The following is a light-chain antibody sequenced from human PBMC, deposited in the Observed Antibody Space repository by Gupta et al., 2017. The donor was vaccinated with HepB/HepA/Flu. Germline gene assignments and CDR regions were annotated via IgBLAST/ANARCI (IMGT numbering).Light chain of an antibody. J-gene: IGKJ1*01. CDR2: AAS. Sequence: DIQMTQSPSSLSASVGDRVTITCRASQGISNYLAWYQQKPGKGPKLLIYAASTWQAGVPARFSGSGYGTDVTLTISSRQPEDVATYYCQKYNSAPPWTFGQGTKVEIK. CDR3: QKYNSAPPWT. CDR1: QGISNY. V-gene: IGKV1-27*01.